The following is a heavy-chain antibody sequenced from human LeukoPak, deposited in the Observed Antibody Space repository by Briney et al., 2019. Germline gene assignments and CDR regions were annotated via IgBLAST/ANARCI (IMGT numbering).Heavy chain of an antibody. J-gene: IGHJ4*02. CDR2: ISAYNGNT. CDR1: GYTFNSYG. CDR3: ARVDSSSLGGLTHFDY. V-gene: IGHV1-18*01. Sequence: ASVKVSCKASGYTFNSYGISWVRQAPGQGLEWMGWISAYNGNTNYAQKLQGRVTMTTDTSTSTAYMELRSLRSDDTAVYYCARVDSSSLGGLTHFDYWGQGTLVTVSS. D-gene: IGHD6-6*01.